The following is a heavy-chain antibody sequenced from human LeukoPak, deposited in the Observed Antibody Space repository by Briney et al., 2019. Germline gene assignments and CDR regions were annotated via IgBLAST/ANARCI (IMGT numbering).Heavy chain of an antibody. D-gene: IGHD6-19*01. Sequence: SETLSLTCSVSGGSISSNGYYWGWIRQPPGKGLEWIGSIYYSGSTFDNPSLKSRVTISLDKSRNQFSLKLSSVTAADTAVYYCASNQWPSWYFDLWGRGTLVTVSS. J-gene: IGHJ2*01. CDR3: ASNQWPSWYFDL. V-gene: IGHV4-39*07. CDR1: GGSISSNGYY. CDR2: IYYSGST.